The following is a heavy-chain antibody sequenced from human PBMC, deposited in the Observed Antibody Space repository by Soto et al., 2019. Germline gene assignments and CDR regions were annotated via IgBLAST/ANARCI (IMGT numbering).Heavy chain of an antibody. D-gene: IGHD6-19*01. V-gene: IGHV3-48*01. CDR3: ARETQWLNWFDP. CDR2: ISSSTI. CDR1: GFTFSNAW. J-gene: IGHJ5*02. Sequence: GGSLRLSCAASGFTFSNAWMNWVRQAPGKGLEWVSYISSSTIYYADSVKGRFTISRDNAKNSLYLQMNSLRAEDTAVYYCARETQWLNWFDPWGQGTLVTVSS.